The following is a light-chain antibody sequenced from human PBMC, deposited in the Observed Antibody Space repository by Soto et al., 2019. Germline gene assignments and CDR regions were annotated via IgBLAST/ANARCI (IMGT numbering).Light chain of an antibody. CDR3: QQFGSSPGFT. CDR2: AAS. J-gene: IGKJ3*01. V-gene: IGKV3-20*01. CDR1: QSINNRY. Sequence: EIVLTQSPGTLSLSPGERATLSCRASQSINNRYLAWYQQKPGQAPRLLIYAASSRATGIPDRFTGSGSVTDFTLTISRLEPEAFAVYYCQQFGSSPGFTFGPGTKVDIK.